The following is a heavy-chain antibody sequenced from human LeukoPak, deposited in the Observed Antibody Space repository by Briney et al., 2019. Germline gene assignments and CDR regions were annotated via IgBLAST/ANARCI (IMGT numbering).Heavy chain of an antibody. CDR2: INPSGGST. CDR3: ARDSLRVAGNNYYFDY. D-gene: IGHD6-19*01. Sequence: ASVKVSCKASGYTFTSYYMHWVRQAPGQGLEWMGIINPSGGSTSYAQKFQGRVTMTRDTSTSTVYMELSSPRSEDTAVYYCARDSLRVAGNNYYFDYWGQGTLVTVSS. V-gene: IGHV1-46*01. J-gene: IGHJ4*02. CDR1: GYTFTSYY.